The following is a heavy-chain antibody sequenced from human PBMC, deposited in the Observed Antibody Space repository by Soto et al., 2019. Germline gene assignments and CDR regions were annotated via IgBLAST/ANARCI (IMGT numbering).Heavy chain of an antibody. Sequence: QVQLEQSGGEVKQPGSSVRVSCKTSGGTFSTYAINWVRQAPGQGLEWMGAIITLLGTADYSQKFQGRVTITADESTSTAYMELSILRVDDTAVYFCARPKGTSSRGYYDFALWGQGTLVPVSS. V-gene: IGHV1-69*01. CDR2: IITLLGTA. CDR3: ARPKGTSSRGYYDFAL. CDR1: GGTFSTYA. J-gene: IGHJ4*02. D-gene: IGHD6-25*01.